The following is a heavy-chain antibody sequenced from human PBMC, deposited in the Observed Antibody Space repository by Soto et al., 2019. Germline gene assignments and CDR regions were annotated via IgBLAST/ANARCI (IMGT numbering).Heavy chain of an antibody. J-gene: IGHJ4*02. D-gene: IGHD6-13*01. CDR2: ISGSGGST. CDR3: AKDQGSSWYEIDY. Sequence: EVQLLESGGGLVQPGGSLRLSCAASGFTFSTYAVTWVRQATGKGLEWVSTISGSGGSTYYADSVKGRFTISRDNSKNTLDLQMNSLRAEDTAVYYCAKDQGSSWYEIDYWGQGTLVTVSS. CDR1: GFTFSTYA. V-gene: IGHV3-23*01.